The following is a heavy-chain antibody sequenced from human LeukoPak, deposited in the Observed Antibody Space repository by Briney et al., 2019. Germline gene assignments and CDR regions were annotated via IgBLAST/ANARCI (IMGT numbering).Heavy chain of an antibody. V-gene: IGHV3-21*01. CDR3: AIVVVVAAFPFDY. Sequence: GGSLRLSCAASGFTLSSYSMNWVRQAPGKGLEWVSSISSSSSYIYYADSVKGRFTISRDNAKNSLYLQMNSLRAEDTAVYYCAIVVVVAAFPFDYWGQGTLVTVSS. CDR2: ISSSSSYI. D-gene: IGHD2-15*01. J-gene: IGHJ4*02. CDR1: GFTLSSYS.